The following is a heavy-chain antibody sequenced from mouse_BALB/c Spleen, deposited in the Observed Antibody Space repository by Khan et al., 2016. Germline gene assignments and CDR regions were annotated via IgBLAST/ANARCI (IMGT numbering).Heavy chain of an antibody. CDR3: ARSPYDYDVGFAY. CDR2: IDPANGNT. J-gene: IGHJ3*01. Sequence: VQLKESGAELVKPGASVKLSCTASDFNIKDTYMHWVKQRPEQGLEWIGRIDPANGNTKYDPKFQGKATITADTSSNTAYLQLSSLTSEDTAVSYCARSPYDYDVGFAYWGQGTLVTVSA. D-gene: IGHD2-4*01. CDR1: DFNIKDTY. V-gene: IGHV14-3*02.